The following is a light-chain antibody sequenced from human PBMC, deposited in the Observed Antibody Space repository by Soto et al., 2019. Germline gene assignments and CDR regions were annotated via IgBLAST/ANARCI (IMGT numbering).Light chain of an antibody. Sequence: QSVLTQPASVSGSPGQSITISCTGTSSDVGGYNHVSWYQQHPGKAPKLMIYEVSNRPSGVSVRFSGSKSGTTASLTMSGLRAEAEADYYGCSYRSDISVVFGGGTQLTVL. CDR1: SSDVGGYNH. CDR2: EVS. J-gene: IGLJ2*01. V-gene: IGLV2-14*03. CDR3: CSYRSDISVV.